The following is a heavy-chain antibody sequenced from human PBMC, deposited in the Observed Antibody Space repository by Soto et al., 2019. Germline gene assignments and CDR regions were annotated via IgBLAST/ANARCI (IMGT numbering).Heavy chain of an antibody. D-gene: IGHD3-22*01. Sequence: GGSLRLSCAASGFTFSSYWIHWVRQAPGKGLVWVSRINNDGISTSYADSVKGRFTISRDNAKNMLYLQMNRLRAEDTAVYYCARDLGYDYDSSGYYGVWFDPWGQGTLVTVSS. J-gene: IGHJ5*02. CDR2: INNDGIST. CDR1: GFTFSSYW. V-gene: IGHV3-74*01. CDR3: ARDLGYDYDSSGYYGVWFDP.